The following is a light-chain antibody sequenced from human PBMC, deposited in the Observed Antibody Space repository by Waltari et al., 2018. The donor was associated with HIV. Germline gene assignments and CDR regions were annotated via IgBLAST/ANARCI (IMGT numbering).Light chain of an antibody. J-gene: IGKJ1*01. CDR2: AAS. V-gene: IGKV1-39*01. Sequence: DIQMTQSPSSLSASVGDRVTITCGASQRSRSYINLYQQKSWKAPKLLIYAASRLQSGVPSRFSRSDSGAEYTLTIISLQPEDFATYYCHQSHSTPWTFGQVTKVEIK. CDR1: QRSRSY. CDR3: HQSHSTPWT.